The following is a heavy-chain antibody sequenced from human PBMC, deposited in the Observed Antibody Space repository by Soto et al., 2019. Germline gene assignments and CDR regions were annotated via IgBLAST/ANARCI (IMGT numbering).Heavy chain of an antibody. CDR2: ISYDGSNK. V-gene: IGHV3-30*18. D-gene: IGHD1-26*01. Sequence: QVQLVESGGGVVQPGRSLRLSCAASGFTFSSYGMHWVRQAPGKGLEWVAVISYDGSNKYYADSVKGRFTISRDNSKNTLYLQMNSLRAEDTAVYYCAKDRSGSYSLDYWGQGTLVTVSS. J-gene: IGHJ4*02. CDR3: AKDRSGSYSLDY. CDR1: GFTFSSYG.